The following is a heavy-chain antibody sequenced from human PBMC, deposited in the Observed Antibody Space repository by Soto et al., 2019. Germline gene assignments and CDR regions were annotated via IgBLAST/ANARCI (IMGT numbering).Heavy chain of an antibody. CDR3: ARAGSTMTAHWDPLPIAY. D-gene: IGHD4-17*01. CDR1: GGYLTNHY. V-gene: IGHV4-59*11. J-gene: IGHJ4*01. Sequence: SETLSLTCTVSGGYLTNHYWGWIRQPPGKGLEWMGYLYYSGTTNYNPSLKSRLTMSVDTSKNQFSLSLTSVTAADTAVYYCARAGSTMTAHWDPLPIAYWGHGTLVTVSS. CDR2: LYYSGTT.